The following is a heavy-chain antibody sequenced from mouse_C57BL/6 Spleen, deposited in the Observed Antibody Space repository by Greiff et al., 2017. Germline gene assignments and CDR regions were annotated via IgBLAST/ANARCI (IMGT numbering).Heavy chain of an antibody. CDR1: GYTFTSYW. CDR2: INPSNGGT. J-gene: IGHJ2*01. Sequence: QVQLQQPGTELVKPGASVKLSCKASGYTFTSYWMHWVKQRPGQGLAWIGNINPSNGGTNYNEKFKSKATLTVDKSSSTAYMQLSSLTSEDSAVYYCAREETEFHYFDYWGQGTTLTVSS. CDR3: AREETEFHYFDY. V-gene: IGHV1-53*01.